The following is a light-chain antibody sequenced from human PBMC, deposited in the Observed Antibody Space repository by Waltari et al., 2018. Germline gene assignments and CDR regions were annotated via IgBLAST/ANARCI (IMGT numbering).Light chain of an antibody. J-gene: IGLJ3*02. CDR3: QSYDSSNPWV. CDR2: EDN. V-gene: IGLV6-57*01. Sequence: NFMLTQPHSASESPGKTLTISCTPSSGSIASNYVQRYQQRPGSSPTTVIYEDNQRPSGVPDRFSGSIDSSSNSASLTISGLKTEDEADYYCQSYDSSNPWVFGGGTKLTVL. CDR1: SGSIASNY.